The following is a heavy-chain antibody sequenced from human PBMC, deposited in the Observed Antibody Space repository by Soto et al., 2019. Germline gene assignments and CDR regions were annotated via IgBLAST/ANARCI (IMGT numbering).Heavy chain of an antibody. CDR3: ARATYEGMAV. CDR1: GGSFSTHV. Sequence: QVQLVHSGAEVKKPGSSVNVSCKTSGGSFSTHVLSWLRQAPGQGLEWMGRIIPIVGLIKYAHKFQGRVTITADKATNTAYMELSSLTSDDTAVYYCARATYEGMAVWGPGTTVTVS. J-gene: IGHJ6*01. V-gene: IGHV1-69*04. CDR2: IIPIVGLI. D-gene: IGHD3-3*01.